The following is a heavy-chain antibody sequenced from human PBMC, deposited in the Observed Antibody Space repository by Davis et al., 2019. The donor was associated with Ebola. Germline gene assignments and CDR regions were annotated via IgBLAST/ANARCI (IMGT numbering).Heavy chain of an antibody. V-gene: IGHV1-69*02. CDR2: IIPIIGIT. J-gene: IGHJ5*02. CDR1: GGTFSSYT. Sequence: SVKVSCKASGGTFSSYTVSWVRQAPGQGLEWMGRIIPIIGITSYAQKFQGRVTITADKSTSTAYMELSSLRSEDTAVYYCASSSIAARPDWFDPWGQGTLVTVSS. CDR3: ASSSIAARPDWFDP. D-gene: IGHD6-6*01.